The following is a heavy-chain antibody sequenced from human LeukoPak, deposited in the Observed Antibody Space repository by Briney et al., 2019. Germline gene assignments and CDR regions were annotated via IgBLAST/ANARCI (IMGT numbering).Heavy chain of an antibody. D-gene: IGHD3-10*01. CDR2: MSDSGGAT. J-gene: IGHJ4*02. CDR1: GFTFSKNA. CDR3: ARAGNTAWTAVDY. Sequence: GGSLRLSRAASGFTFSKNAMTWVRQAPGKGLEWVSSMSDSGGATYYAASVKGRFTISRDNSENTLYLQMNSLRADDTAVYYCARAGNTAWTAVDYWGQGTLVTVSS. V-gene: IGHV3-23*01.